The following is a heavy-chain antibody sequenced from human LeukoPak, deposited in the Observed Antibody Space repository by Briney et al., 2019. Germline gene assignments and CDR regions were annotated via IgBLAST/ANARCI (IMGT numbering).Heavy chain of an antibody. V-gene: IGHV4-59*01. CDR2: LYNSGST. CDR3: ARGSYRFDY. Sequence: PSETLSLTCTVSGGSISSFSWSWIRQPPGKELGWIGYLYNSGSTDYNPSLKSRVTISVDTSKNQFSLKLSSVTAADTAVYYCARGSYRFDYWDQGTLVTVSS. J-gene: IGHJ4*02. D-gene: IGHD3-10*01. CDR1: GGSISSFS.